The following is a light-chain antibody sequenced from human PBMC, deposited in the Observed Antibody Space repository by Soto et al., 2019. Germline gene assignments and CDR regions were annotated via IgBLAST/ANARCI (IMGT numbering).Light chain of an antibody. CDR1: QNVNTN. CDR3: QQYNNWPLT. V-gene: IGKV3-15*01. CDR2: GAS. Sequence: EVVMTQSPATLSVSPGDRATLSCRASQNVNTNLAWYQQQPGQAPRLLIFGASTWATGIPAGFXXXXXXXXXXXXISSLQPEDFAVYYCQQYNNWPLTFGGGTKVEIK. J-gene: IGKJ4*01.